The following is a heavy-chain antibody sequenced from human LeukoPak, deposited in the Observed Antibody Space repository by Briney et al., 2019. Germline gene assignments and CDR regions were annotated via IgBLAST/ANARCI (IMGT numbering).Heavy chain of an antibody. J-gene: IGHJ5*02. V-gene: IGHV4-39*01. D-gene: IGHD2/OR15-2a*01. Sequence: SETLSLTCTVSGGSISSSNYCWDWIRQPPGQGLEWIGSICYSGTTYYKPSLKSRVIISVDTSKNQFSLKLSSVTAADTAVYYCARHGRRGIGDFDPWGQGTLVTVSS. CDR3: ARHGRRGIGDFDP. CDR2: ICYSGTT. CDR1: GGSISSSNYC.